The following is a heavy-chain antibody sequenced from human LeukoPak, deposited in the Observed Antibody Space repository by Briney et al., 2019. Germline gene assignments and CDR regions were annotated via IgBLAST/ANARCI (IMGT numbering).Heavy chain of an antibody. Sequence: SETLSLTCTVSGGSISSYYWNWIRQPPGKGLEWIGYIYYSGSTNYNPSLKSRVTISVYPSKNQFSLKLSSVTAADTAVYYCARSIAVTINYYYYGMDVWGQGTTVTVSS. CDR1: GGSISSYY. V-gene: IGHV4-59*08. D-gene: IGHD6-19*01. CDR2: IYYSGST. J-gene: IGHJ6*02. CDR3: ARSIAVTINYYYYGMDV.